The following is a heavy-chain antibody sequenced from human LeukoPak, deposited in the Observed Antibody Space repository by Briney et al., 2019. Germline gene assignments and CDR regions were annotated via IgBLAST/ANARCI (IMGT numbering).Heavy chain of an antibody. J-gene: IGHJ4*02. Sequence: PGGSLRLSCAASGFTFSSYGMHWVCQAPGKGLEWVAVIWYDGSNKYYAASVKGRFTISRDNSKNTLYLQMNSLRAEDTAVYYCARACRMSSSSSDYWGQGTLVTVSS. CDR3: ARACRMSSSSSDY. D-gene: IGHD6-6*01. V-gene: IGHV3-33*01. CDR1: GFTFSSYG. CDR2: IWYDGSNK.